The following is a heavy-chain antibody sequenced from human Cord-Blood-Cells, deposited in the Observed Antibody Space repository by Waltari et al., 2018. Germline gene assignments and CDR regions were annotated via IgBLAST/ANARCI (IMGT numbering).Heavy chain of an antibody. CDR3: ARTTGDQDAFDI. V-gene: IGHV1-8*01. J-gene: IGHJ3*02. CDR1: GYTLTRYD. CDR2: MNPNSGNT. Sequence: QVQLVQSGAEVKTPGASVKVSCKASGYTLTRYDINWVRQATGQGLEWMGWMNPNSGNTGYAQKFQGRVTMTRNTSISTAYMELSSLRSEDTAVYYCARTTGDQDAFDIWGQGTMVTVSS. D-gene: IGHD7-27*01.